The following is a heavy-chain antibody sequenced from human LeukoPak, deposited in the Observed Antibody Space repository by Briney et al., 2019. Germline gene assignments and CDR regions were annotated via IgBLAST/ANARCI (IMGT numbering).Heavy chain of an antibody. J-gene: IGHJ3*02. CDR3: ARGRNYYDSSGYWFGENAFDI. V-gene: IGHV4-34*01. Sequence: PSETLSLTCAGYGGSFSGYYWSWIRQPPGKGLEWIGEINQSGSTNYNPSLKSRVTISVDTSKNQFSLKLSSVTAADTAVYYCARGRNYYDSSGYWFGENAFDIWGQGTMVTVSS. CDR1: GGSFSGYY. D-gene: IGHD3-22*01. CDR2: INQSGST.